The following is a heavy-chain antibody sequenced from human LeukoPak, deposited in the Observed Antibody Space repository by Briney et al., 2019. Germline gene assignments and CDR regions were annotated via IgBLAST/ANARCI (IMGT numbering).Heavy chain of an antibody. CDR1: GGSFSGYY. J-gene: IGHJ4*02. D-gene: IGHD3-16*02. V-gene: IGHV4-34*01. Sequence: SETLSLTCAVYGGSFSGYYWSWIRQPLGKGLEWIGEINHSGSTNYNPSLKSRVTISVDTSKNQFSLKLSSVTAADTAVYYCARGESRIETPSYWGQGTLVTVSS. CDR2: INHSGST. CDR3: ARGESRIETPSY.